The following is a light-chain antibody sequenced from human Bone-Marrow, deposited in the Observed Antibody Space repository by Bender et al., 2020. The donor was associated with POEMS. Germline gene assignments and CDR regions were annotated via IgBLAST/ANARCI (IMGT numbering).Light chain of an antibody. CDR2: EVH. V-gene: IGLV2-8*01. CDR1: SSDIGAFNY. CDR3: AAWDDSLSGWV. Sequence: QSALTQPPSASGSPGQSVTISCTGTSSDIGAFNYVSWFQQLPGTAPKLMIYEVHNRPSGVPDRFSGSKSGTSASLAISGLRSEDEADYYCAAWDDSLSGWVFGGGTKLTVL. J-gene: IGLJ3*02.